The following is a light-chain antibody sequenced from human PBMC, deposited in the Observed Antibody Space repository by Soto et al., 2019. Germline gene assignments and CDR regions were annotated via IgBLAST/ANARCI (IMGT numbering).Light chain of an antibody. CDR2: GNN. CDR1: SSNIGAGYD. Sequence: QSVLTQPPSVSGAPGQRVTISCTGGSSNIGAGYDVHWYQQLPGTAPKLLIYGNNNRPSGVPDRFSGSKSGTSGTLAITGLQAEDEADYYCQSYDISLSGSLFGTGTKVTFL. J-gene: IGLJ1*01. V-gene: IGLV1-40*01. CDR3: QSYDISLSGSL.